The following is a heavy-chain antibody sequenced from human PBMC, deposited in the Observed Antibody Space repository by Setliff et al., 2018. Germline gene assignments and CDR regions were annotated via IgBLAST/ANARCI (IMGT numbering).Heavy chain of an antibody. J-gene: IGHJ6*02. CDR3: ARREMATIVDYYYGMDV. CDR2: IYHSGST. CDR1: GYSISSGYY. V-gene: IGHV4-38-2*02. D-gene: IGHD5-12*01. Sequence: SETLSLTCTVSGYSISSGYYWGWIRQPPGKGLEWIGSIYHSGSTYYNPSLKSRVTISVDTSKNQFSLKLSSVTAADTAVYYCARREMATIVDYYYGMDVWGQGTTVTV.